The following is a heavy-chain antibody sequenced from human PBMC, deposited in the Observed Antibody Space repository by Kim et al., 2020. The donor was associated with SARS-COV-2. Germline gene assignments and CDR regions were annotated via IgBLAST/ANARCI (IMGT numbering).Heavy chain of an antibody. CDR1: GGSFSGYY. CDR3: ARAYYYDRSTFQH. CDR2: INHSGST. J-gene: IGHJ1*01. Sequence: SETLSLTCAVYGGSFSGYYWSWIRQPPGKGLEWIGEINHSGSTNYNPSLKSRVTISVDTSKNQFSLKLSSVTAADTAVYYCARAYYYDRSTFQHWGQGTLVTVSS. D-gene: IGHD3-22*01. V-gene: IGHV4-34*01.